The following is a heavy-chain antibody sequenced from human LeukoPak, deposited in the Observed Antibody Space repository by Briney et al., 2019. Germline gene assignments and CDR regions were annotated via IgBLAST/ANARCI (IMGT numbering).Heavy chain of an antibody. Sequence: SETLSLTCAVSGDSISSSNWWCWVRQPPGKGLEWIGEIYHSGSTNYNPSLKSRVTISVDKAKNQFSLKLSSVTAADTAVYYCARDKRLLVRWGFDPWGQGTLVTVSS. V-gene: IGHV4-4*02. CDR2: IYHSGST. D-gene: IGHD3-10*01. CDR1: GDSISSSNW. CDR3: ARDKRLLVRWGFDP. J-gene: IGHJ5*02.